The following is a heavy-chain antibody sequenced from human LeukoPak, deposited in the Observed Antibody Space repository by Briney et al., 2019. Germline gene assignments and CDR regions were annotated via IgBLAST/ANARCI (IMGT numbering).Heavy chain of an antibody. CDR2: ISGSGGST. J-gene: IGHJ4*02. CDR3: AKAPRQQLVRNYFDY. V-gene: IGHV3-23*01. Sequence: GGSLRLSCAASGFTFSSYAMSWVRQAPGKGLEWVSAISGSGGSTYYADSVKGRFTISRDNSKNTLYLQMNSLRAEDTAVYYCAKAPRQQLVRNYFDYWGQGTLVTVSS. D-gene: IGHD6-13*01. CDR1: GFTFSSYA.